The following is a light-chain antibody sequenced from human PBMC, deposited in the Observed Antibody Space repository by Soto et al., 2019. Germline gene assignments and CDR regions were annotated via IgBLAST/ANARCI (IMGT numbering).Light chain of an antibody. V-gene: IGLV2-11*01. CDR1: SSDIGNYNF. Sequence: QSVLTQTRSVSGSPGQSVTISCPGYSSDIGNYNFVSWYQLHPGKAPKLMIYDVTKRPSGVPDRFSGSKSGNTASLSISGLQAEDEADYYCFSYAGSYTYDFGTGTKVTVL. CDR2: DVT. CDR3: FSYAGSYTYD. J-gene: IGLJ1*01.